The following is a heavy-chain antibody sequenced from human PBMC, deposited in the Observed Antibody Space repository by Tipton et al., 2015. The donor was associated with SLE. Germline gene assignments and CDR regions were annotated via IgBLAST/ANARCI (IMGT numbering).Heavy chain of an antibody. D-gene: IGHD5-12*01. Sequence: QLVQSGAEVRKPGASVKVSCEASGYIFTNYNIHWVRQTPGQGLEWMGVISPSGDGRRYAESRVTVTSDTSTSTVYMDLTDLRSEDPAVYYCARGLKWPGPFDIWGQGTKVTVSS. CDR1: GYIFTNYN. J-gene: IGHJ3*02. V-gene: IGHV1-46*01. CDR2: ISPSGDGR. CDR3: ARGLKWPGPFDI.